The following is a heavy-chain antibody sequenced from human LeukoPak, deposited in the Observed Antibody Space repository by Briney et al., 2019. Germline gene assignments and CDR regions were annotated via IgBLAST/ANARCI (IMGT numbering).Heavy chain of an antibody. V-gene: IGHV1-69*05. D-gene: IGHD3-10*01. CDR1: GGTFSSYA. CDR2: IIPIFGTA. J-gene: IGHJ4*02. CDR3: ATTNYENYYGSGGYYFDY. Sequence: GASVKVSCKASGGTFSSYAISWVRQAPGQGLEWMGGIIPIFGTANYAQKFQGRVTITTDESTSTAYMELSSLRSEDTAVYYWATTNYENYYGSGGYYFDYWGQGTLVTVSS.